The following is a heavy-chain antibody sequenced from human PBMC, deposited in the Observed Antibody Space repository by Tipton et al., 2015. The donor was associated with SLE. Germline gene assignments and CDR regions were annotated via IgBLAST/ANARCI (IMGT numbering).Heavy chain of an antibody. D-gene: IGHD2-15*01. Sequence: TLSLTCSVSGYSIRSSYFWGWVRQPPGKGLAWVATLHHTGHTYYNPALENRLTISSDTSKNQICLKVTSVTAADTAVYYCVRVVPRGGTDYWGQGTLITFTS. CDR2: LHHTGHT. V-gene: IGHV4-38-2*02. CDR1: GYSIRSSYF. CDR3: VRVVPRGGTDY. J-gene: IGHJ4*02.